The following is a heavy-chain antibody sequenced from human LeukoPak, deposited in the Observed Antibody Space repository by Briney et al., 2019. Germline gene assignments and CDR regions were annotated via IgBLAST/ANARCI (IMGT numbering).Heavy chain of an antibody. Sequence: SETLSLTCAVYGGSFSGYYWSWIRQPPGKGLEWIGEINHRGSTNYNPSLKSRVTISVDTSKNQFSLKLSSVTAADTAVYYCARVRTGNDAFDIWGQGTMVTVSS. J-gene: IGHJ3*02. CDR3: ARVRTGNDAFDI. D-gene: IGHD1-1*01. CDR1: GGSFSGYY. CDR2: INHRGST. V-gene: IGHV4-34*01.